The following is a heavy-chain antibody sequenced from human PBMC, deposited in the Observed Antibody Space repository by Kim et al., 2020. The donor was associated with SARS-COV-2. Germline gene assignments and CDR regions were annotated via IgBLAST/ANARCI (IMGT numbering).Heavy chain of an antibody. D-gene: IGHD6-19*01. J-gene: IGHJ6*02. CDR1: GGSFSGYY. CDR3: ANVGSSGWYGYYGMDV. CDR2: INHSGST. V-gene: IGHV4-34*01. Sequence: SETLSLTCAVYGGSFSGYYWSWIRQPPGKGLEWIGEINHSGSTNYNPSLKSRVTISVDTSKNQFSLKLSSVTAADTAVYYCANVGSSGWYGYYGMDVWGQGTTVTVSS.